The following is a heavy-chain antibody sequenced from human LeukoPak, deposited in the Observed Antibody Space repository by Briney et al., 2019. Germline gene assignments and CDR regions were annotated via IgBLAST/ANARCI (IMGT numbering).Heavy chain of an antibody. CDR1: GFTVSSNY. CDR3: ARESNSGPDY. D-gene: IGHD6-19*01. J-gene: IGHJ4*02. V-gene: IGHV3-74*01. Sequence: PGGSLRLSCAASGFTVSSNYMSWVRQAPGKGLVWVSRINSDGSRTTYADSVKGRFTVSRDNAKNTLYLQMNSLRAEDTAVYYCARESNSGPDYWGQGTLVTVSS. CDR2: INSDGSRT.